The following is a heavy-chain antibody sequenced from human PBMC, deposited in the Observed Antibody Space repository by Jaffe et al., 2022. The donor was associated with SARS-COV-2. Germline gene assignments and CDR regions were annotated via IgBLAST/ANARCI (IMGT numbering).Heavy chain of an antibody. CDR3: ARDYYYGSGTSYYGMDV. V-gene: IGHV3-66*02. CDR2: IYSEGST. Sequence: EVQLVESGGGLVQPGGSLRLSCAASGITVSKNYISWVRQAPGKGLEWVSIIYSEGSTYYADSVRGRFIISRDNSKNTVYLQMNSLRAEDTAVYYCARDYYYGSGTSYYGMDVWGQGTTVTVSS. J-gene: IGHJ6*02. D-gene: IGHD3-10*01. CDR1: GITVSKNY.